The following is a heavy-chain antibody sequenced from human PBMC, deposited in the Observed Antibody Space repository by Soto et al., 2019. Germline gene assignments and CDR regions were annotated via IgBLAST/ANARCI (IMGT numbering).Heavy chain of an antibody. CDR3: ARGPVGATAHLDY. J-gene: IGHJ4*02. CDR2: INSDGSST. Sequence: LRLSCAASGFTFSSYWMHWVRQAPGKGLVWVSRINSDGSSTTYADSVKGRFTISRDNAKNTLYLQMNSLRAEDAAVYYCARGPVGATAHLDYWGQGTLVTVSS. D-gene: IGHD1-26*01. CDR1: GFTFSSYW. V-gene: IGHV3-74*01.